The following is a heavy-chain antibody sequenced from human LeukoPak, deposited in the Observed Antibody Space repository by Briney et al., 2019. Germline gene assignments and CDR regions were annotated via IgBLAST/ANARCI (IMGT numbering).Heavy chain of an antibody. Sequence: GASVKVSCKASGYTFNNYGISWVRQAPGQGLEWMGWISAYNGNTYYAQRFQGRVTMTTDTPTNTAYMELRSLRSDDTAVYYRARDRYYFDSSDYYFFDYWGQGTLVTVSS. CDR3: ARDRYYFDSSDYYFFDY. D-gene: IGHD3-22*01. CDR1: GYTFNNYG. CDR2: ISAYNGNT. V-gene: IGHV1-18*01. J-gene: IGHJ4*02.